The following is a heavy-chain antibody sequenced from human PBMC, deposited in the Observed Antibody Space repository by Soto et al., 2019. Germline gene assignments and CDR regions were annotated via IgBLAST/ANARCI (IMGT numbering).Heavy chain of an antibody. CDR2: ISSDGSNK. V-gene: IGHV3-30-3*01. Sequence: QVQLVESGGGVVQPGRSLRLSCAASGFTFSSYAMHWVRQAPGKGLEWVAVISSDGSNKYYADSVKGRFTISRDNSKNTLYLQMNSLRAEDTAVYYCARGRGGSGYYLIVDYWGQGTLVTVSS. CDR1: GFTFSSYA. CDR3: ARGRGGSGYYLIVDY. D-gene: IGHD3-22*01. J-gene: IGHJ4*02.